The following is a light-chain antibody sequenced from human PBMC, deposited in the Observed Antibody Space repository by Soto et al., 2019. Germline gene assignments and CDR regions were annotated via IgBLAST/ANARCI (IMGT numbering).Light chain of an antibody. CDR2: GAS. CDR3: QQYNNWPLT. Sequence: EIVMTQSPATLSVSPGERATLSCRASQSVSSNLAWYQQKPGQAPRLLIYGASTRATGIPARFSGSGSGTEFTLTISSLQYEDFEVYSCQQYNNWPLTLGGGTKVDIK. J-gene: IGKJ4*01. V-gene: IGKV3-15*01. CDR1: QSVSSN.